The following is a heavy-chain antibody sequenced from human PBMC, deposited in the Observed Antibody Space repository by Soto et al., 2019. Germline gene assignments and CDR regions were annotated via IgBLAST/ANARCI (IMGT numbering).Heavy chain of an antibody. Sequence: QVELVQSGAEVKKPGSSVKVSCKASGGNFITXAIXXXXXXXXQGLEWMGEIIPISSTTKSAHKFQDRVTISADGSSSTVXMELRSXXSXXXXXXXXXXXXGIXPFGSYGLDVWGQGTTVTVSS. J-gene: IGHJ6*02. V-gene: IGHV1-69*01. CDR2: IIPISSTT. CDR1: GGNFITXA. CDR3: XXXXGIXPFGSYGLDV. D-gene: IGHD3-16*01.